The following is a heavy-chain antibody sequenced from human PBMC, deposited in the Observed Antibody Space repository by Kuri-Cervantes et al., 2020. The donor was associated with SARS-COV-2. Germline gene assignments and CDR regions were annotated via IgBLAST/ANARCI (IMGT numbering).Heavy chain of an antibody. CDR3: ARDQLSFTISGVVITYFDY. D-gene: IGHD3-3*01. V-gene: IGHV1-24*01. Sequence: ASVKVSCKVSGYTLTELSMHWVRQAPGKGLEWMGGFDPEDGETIYAQKFQGRVTMTEDTSTDTAYMELSSLRSEDTAVYYCARDQLSFTISGVVITYFDYWGQGTLVTVSS. CDR1: GYTLTELS. CDR2: FDPEDGET. J-gene: IGHJ4*02.